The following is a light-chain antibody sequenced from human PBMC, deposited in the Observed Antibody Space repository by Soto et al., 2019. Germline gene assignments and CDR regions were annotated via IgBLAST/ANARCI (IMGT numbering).Light chain of an antibody. CDR1: QSVTNSY. Sequence: EIVMTQSPVTLSVSPGERATLSCRASQSVTNSYLAWYQQKPGQAPRLLIFGASTRAAGIPARFSGSGSGTEFTHTISSLQSEDFAVYYCKQYSNWPLNFGGGTKVDIK. V-gene: IGKV3-15*01. CDR3: KQYSNWPLN. J-gene: IGKJ4*01. CDR2: GAS.